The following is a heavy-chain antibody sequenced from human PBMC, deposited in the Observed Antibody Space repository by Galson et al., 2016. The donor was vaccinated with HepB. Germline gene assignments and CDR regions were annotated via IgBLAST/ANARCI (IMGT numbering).Heavy chain of an antibody. CDR2: IKQDESEK. D-gene: IGHD1-1*01. J-gene: IGHJ4*02. Sequence: SLRLSCAASGFTFTSYWMSWVRQTPGKGLEWVANIKQDESEKYYVDSVKGRFTISRDNSKNSLFLHINSLRAEDTAIYYCARFPFGTTYDYWGQGTLVTVSS. CDR3: ARFPFGTTYDY. V-gene: IGHV3-7*03. CDR1: GFTFTSYW.